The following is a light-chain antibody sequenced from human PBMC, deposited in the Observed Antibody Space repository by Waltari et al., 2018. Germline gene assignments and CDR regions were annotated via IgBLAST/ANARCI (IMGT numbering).Light chain of an antibody. CDR3: QSYDSSLNAV. V-gene: IGLV1-40*01. J-gene: IGLJ3*02. CDR1: RSNIWAGYD. Sequence: QSVLTQPPSVSGAPGHSVTISCTGSRSNIWAGYDVHWYQQLPGAAPKLPIYGFVKRPSGVPDRFYGSKSGTSASLAINGLQAEDEAIYYCQSYDSSLNAVFGGGTKVTVL. CDR2: GFV.